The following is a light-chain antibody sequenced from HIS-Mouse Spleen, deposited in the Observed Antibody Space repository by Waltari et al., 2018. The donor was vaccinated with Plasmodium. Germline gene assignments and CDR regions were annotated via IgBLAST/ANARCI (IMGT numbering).Light chain of an antibody. Sequence: SSELTQDPAVSVALGQTVRITCQGDSLRSYYASWYQQKPGQDPGLVIYGKNNRPSGNPDRFSGSSSGNTASLTITGAQAEDEADYYCNSRDSSGNHYVFGTGTKVTVL. J-gene: IGLJ1*01. CDR1: SLRSYY. CDR3: NSRDSSGNHYV. CDR2: GKN. V-gene: IGLV3-19*01.